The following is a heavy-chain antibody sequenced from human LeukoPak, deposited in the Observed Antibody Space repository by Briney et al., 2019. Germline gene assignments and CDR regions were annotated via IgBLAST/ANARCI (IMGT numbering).Heavy chain of an antibody. CDR3: ARVYSSGWYKINYFDY. D-gene: IGHD6-19*01. CDR2: IKQDGSEK. CDR1: GFTFSSYW. J-gene: IGHJ4*02. Sequence: GGSLRLSCAASGFTFSSYWMSWVRQAPGKGLEWVANIKQDGSEKYYVDSVKGRFTISRDNAKNSMYLQMNSLSAEDTAVYYCARVYSSGWYKINYFDYWGKGTLVTVSS. V-gene: IGHV3-7*01.